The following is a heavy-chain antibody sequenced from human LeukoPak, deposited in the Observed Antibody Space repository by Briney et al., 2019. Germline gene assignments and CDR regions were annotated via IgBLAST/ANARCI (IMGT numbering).Heavy chain of an antibody. Sequence: PGGCLRLSCAASGFTFSNAWMSWVRQAPGKGLEWVGRIKSKTAGGTTDYAAPVKGRFTISRDDSKNTLYVQMNSLKTEDTAVYYCTTAVSGTYSYFDYWGQGTLVTVSS. CDR1: GFTFSNAW. V-gene: IGHV3-15*01. J-gene: IGHJ4*02. CDR2: IKSKTAGGTT. D-gene: IGHD3-10*01. CDR3: TTAVSGTYSYFDY.